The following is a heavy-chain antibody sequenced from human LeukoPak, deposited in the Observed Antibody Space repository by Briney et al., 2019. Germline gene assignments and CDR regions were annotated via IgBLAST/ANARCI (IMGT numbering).Heavy chain of an antibody. CDR3: ARAITTRYSSGWYSVDY. D-gene: IGHD6-19*01. CDR2: TYYSSKWYN. Sequence: SQTLSLTCAISGDGASSNSAAWNWTRQSPSSGLEWLGRTYYSSKWYNDYAVSVKSRITITPDTSKNQFSLQLNSVTPEDTAVYYCARAITTRYSSGWYSVDYWGQGTLVTVSS. CDR1: GDGASSNSAA. V-gene: IGHV6-1*01. J-gene: IGHJ4*02.